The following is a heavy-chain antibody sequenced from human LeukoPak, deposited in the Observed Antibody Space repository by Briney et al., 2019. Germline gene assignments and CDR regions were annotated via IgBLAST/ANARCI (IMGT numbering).Heavy chain of an antibody. CDR3: TRGAGWLIGY. CDR2: FHNSGTS. CDR1: DDSISDYY. V-gene: IGHV4-59*01. Sequence: SETLSLTCTVPDDSISDYYRGWIRQPPGKGLEWTGYFHNSGTSTYNPSLKSRVTISADTSKNQFSLKLNSLTTADTAVYYCTRGAGWLIGYWGQGILVTVSS. D-gene: IGHD3-16*01. J-gene: IGHJ4*02.